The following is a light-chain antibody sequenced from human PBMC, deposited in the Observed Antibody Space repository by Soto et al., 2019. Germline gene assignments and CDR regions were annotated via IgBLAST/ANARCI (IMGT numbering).Light chain of an antibody. CDR1: QSISSK. J-gene: IGKJ4*01. Sequence: EIVMTQSPPTLSVSPGESATLSCWASQSISSKLAWYQLRPGQAPRLLIYGAFTRATGVPARFSGSGSGTEFTLTITSLQSEVFAVYYCQQYHTWPPLTFGGGTKVEIK. CDR3: QQYHTWPPLT. V-gene: IGKV3-15*01. CDR2: GAF.